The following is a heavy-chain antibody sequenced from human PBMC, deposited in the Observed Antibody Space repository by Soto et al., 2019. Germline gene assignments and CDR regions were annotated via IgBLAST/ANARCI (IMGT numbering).Heavy chain of an antibody. CDR3: ARAPLATTYYFDY. V-gene: IGHV4-59*01. CDR2: IYYSGST. CDR1: GGSISSYY. Sequence: QVQLQESGPGLVKPSETLSLTCTVSGGSISSYYWSWIRQPPGKGLEWIGYIYYSGSTNYNPSLKSRVTISVDTSKNQFSLKLSSVTAADTAVYYCARAPLATTYYFDYWGQGTLVTVSS. J-gene: IGHJ4*02. D-gene: IGHD5-12*01.